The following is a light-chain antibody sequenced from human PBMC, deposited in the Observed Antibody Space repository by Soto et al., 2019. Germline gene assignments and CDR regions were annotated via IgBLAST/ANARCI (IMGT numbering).Light chain of an antibody. J-gene: IGKJ4*01. V-gene: IGKV1-33*01. CDR1: QGISKS. CDR2: DAS. Sequence: DIQMTQSPSSLSASVGDRVTITCQADQGISKSLSWYQQKPGMAPKLLIYDASNLETGVPSRFSGSGSGIDFTLTISSLQPEDFGRYYCQQYDDLPFNFGGGTKVEIK. CDR3: QQYDDLPFN.